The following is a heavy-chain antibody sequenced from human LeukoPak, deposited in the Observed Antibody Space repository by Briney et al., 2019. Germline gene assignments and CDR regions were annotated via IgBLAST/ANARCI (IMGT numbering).Heavy chain of an antibody. J-gene: IGHJ6*03. CDR3: ARNTYYYGSGSYSRGYYMDV. CDR2: IYPGDSDT. V-gene: IGHV5-51*01. D-gene: IGHD3-10*01. Sequence: GESLKISCKGSGYSFTSYWIGWVRQMPGKGLEWMGIIYPGDSDTRYSPSFQGQVTISADKSISTAYLQWSSLKASDTAMYYCARNTYYYGSGSYSRGYYMDVWGKGTTVTISS. CDR1: GYSFTSYW.